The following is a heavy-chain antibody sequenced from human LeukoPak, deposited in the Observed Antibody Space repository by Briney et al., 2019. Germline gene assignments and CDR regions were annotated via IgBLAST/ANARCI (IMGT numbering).Heavy chain of an antibody. CDR1: GYSISSGYY. Sequence: SETLSLTCTVSGYSISSGYYWAWIRQPPGKGLEWIATMYHTGITYYNPSLKSRVIISVDTSENQVSLKLSSVTAADTAIYYCARRRLPHGNDAFDIWGQGTMVTVSS. J-gene: IGHJ3*02. V-gene: IGHV4-38-2*02. CDR3: ARRRLPHGNDAFDI. CDR2: MYHTGIT. D-gene: IGHD2-15*01.